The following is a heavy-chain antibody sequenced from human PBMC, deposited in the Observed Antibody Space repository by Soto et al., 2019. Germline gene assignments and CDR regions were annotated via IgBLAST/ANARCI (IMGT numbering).Heavy chain of an antibody. Sequence: QVQLVQSGAEVKKPGATGKVSCKASGYTFTSYGISWVRQAPGQGLEWMGWISTYNGHTNYAQNLQGRVTMTTDTSTSTAYMELRSLRSDDTAVYYCARVWFGELCWFDPWGQGTLVTVTS. D-gene: IGHD3-10*01. J-gene: IGHJ5*02. CDR1: GYTFTSYG. CDR3: ARVWFGELCWFDP. V-gene: IGHV1-18*01. CDR2: ISTYNGHT.